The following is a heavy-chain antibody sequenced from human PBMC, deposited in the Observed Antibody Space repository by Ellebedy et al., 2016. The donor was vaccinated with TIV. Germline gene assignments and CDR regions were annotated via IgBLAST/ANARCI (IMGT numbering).Heavy chain of an antibody. V-gene: IGHV1-69*13. CDR1: GGTFSSYA. D-gene: IGHD1-7*01. CDR3: AKTELRGLNWFDP. J-gene: IGHJ5*02. Sequence: AAAVKVSCKASGGTFSSYARSGVRQAPGQGLEWMGGIITIFGTANYAQKFQGRVTITADESTSTAYMELSSLRSEDTAVYYCAKTELRGLNWFDPWGQGTLVTVSS. CDR2: IITIFGTA.